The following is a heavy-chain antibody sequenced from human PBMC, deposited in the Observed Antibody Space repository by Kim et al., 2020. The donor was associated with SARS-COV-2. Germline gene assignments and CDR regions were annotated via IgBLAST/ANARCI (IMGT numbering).Heavy chain of an antibody. V-gene: IGHV3-33*06. CDR3: AKEEYYYGSGSYYGMDV. CDR2: IWYDGSNK. Sequence: GGSLRLSCAASGFTFSSYGMHWVRQAPGNGLEWVAVIWYDGSNKYYADSVKGRFTISRDNSKNTLYLQMNSLRAEDTAVYYCAKEEYYYGSGSYYGMDVWGQGTTVTVSS. CDR1: GFTFSSYG. J-gene: IGHJ6*02. D-gene: IGHD3-10*01.